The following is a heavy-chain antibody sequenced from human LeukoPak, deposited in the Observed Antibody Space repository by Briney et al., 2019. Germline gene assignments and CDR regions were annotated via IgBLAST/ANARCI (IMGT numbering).Heavy chain of an antibody. J-gene: IGHJ4*02. D-gene: IGHD3-22*01. Sequence: PGGSLRLSCAASGFTFSSCAMSWVRQAPGKGLEWVSTIIDSGNSIYYADSAEGRFTISRDNSKNTLYLQMNSLRAGDTAVYYCAREPPDPGKLNDSSGLDYWGQGTLVTVSS. CDR1: GFTFSSCA. V-gene: IGHV3-23*01. CDR3: AREPPDPGKLNDSSGLDY. CDR2: IIDSGNSI.